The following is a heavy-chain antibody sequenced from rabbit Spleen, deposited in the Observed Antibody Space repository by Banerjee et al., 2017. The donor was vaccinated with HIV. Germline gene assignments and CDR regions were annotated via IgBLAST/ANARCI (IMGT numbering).Heavy chain of an antibody. V-gene: IGHV1S7*01. Sequence: QLEESAGGLVQPGGSLKLSCKASGFTLSSYYMNWVRQAPGKGLEWIGYIDPVFGITYYANWVNGRFSISRENAQNTVFLQMTSLTAADTATYFCTRDAAGREDFNLWGPGTLVTVS. D-gene: IGHD4-2*01. CDR3: TRDAAGREDFNL. CDR1: GFTLSSYY. J-gene: IGHJ4*01. CDR2: IDPVFGIT.